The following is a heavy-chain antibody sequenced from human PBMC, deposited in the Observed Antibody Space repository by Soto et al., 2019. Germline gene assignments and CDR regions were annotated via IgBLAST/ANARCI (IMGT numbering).Heavy chain of an antibody. D-gene: IGHD6-13*01. CDR2: MNPNSGNT. V-gene: IGHV1-8*01. J-gene: IGHJ4*02. Sequence: QVQLVQSGAEVKKPGASVKVSCKASGYTFTSYDINWVRQATGQGLEWMGWMNPNSGNTGYAQKFQGRVTMTRNTSISKAYMGWSSVRCEDTAVYYCARGGGRARGEAAGSYWGQGTLVTVSS. CDR1: GYTFTSYD. CDR3: ARGGGRARGEAAGSY.